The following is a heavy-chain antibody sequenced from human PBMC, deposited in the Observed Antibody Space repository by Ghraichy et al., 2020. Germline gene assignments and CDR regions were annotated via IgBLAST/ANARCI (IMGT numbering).Heavy chain of an antibody. J-gene: IGHJ4*02. CDR2: IYYSGST. D-gene: IGHD3-3*01. CDR3: ARGGAVFGVVDY. CDR1: GGSISSYY. V-gene: IGHV4-59*01. Sequence: SETLSLTCTVSGGSISSYYWSWIRQPPGKGLEWIGYIYYSGSTNYNPSLKSRVTISVDTSKNQFSLKLSSVTAADTAVYYCARGGAVFGVVDYWGQGTLVTVSS.